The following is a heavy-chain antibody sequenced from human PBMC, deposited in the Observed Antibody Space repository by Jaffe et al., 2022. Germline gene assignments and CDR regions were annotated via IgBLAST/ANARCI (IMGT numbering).Heavy chain of an antibody. V-gene: IGHV4-61*02. CDR1: GGSISSGSYH. CDR3: ASVNYYYETSGSYWGYYLDH. J-gene: IGHJ4*02. Sequence: QVQLQESGPGLVKPSQTLSLTCTVSGGSISSGSYHWSWIRQPAGKGLEWIGRIDVSGGTNYNPSLKSRVTISVDTSKNQFSLNLSSVTAADTAVYYCASVNYYYETSGSYWGYYLDHWGQGTLVTVSS. CDR2: IDVSGGT. D-gene: IGHD3-22*01.